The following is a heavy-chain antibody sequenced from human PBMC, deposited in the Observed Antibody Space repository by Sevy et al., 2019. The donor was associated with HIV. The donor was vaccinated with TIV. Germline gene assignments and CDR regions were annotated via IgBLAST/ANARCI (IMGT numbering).Heavy chain of an antibody. J-gene: IGHJ6*03. D-gene: IGHD3-16*01. CDR2: FSYDGRGK. V-gene: IGHV3-30*03. Sequence: GGSLRLSCAASGFTFSSYDMHWVRQAPGKGLEWVAVFSYDGRGKDYADSVKGRFTISRDNVKNTLYLQMNSLRVEDSAVFYCAAVALTFGGDPYENHHFMDVWGRGTRVTVSS. CDR1: GFTFSSYD. CDR3: AAVALTFGGDPYENHHFMDV.